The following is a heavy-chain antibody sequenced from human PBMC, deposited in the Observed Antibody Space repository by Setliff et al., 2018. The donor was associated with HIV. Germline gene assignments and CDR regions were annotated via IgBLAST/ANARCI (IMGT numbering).Heavy chain of an antibody. CDR3: ASARIPTGGTSTSFDY. Sequence: PGGSLRLSCAVSGFTFRSYGMHWVRQAPDKGLEWVTFIRYDGSNKYYADSVKGRFTISRDNSKNTLYLQLSSLRPEDTAVYYCASARIPTGGTSTSFDYWGQGTLVTVSS. D-gene: IGHD1-1*01. J-gene: IGHJ4*02. CDR1: GFTFRSYG. V-gene: IGHV3-30*02. CDR2: IRYDGSNK.